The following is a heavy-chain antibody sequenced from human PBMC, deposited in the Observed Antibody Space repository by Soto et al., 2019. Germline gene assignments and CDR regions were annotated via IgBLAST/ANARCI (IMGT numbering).Heavy chain of an antibody. V-gene: IGHV1-18*01. CDR3: ARGRTRALAY. CDR1: GYIFTSQG. CDR2: ISTYNGNP. D-gene: IGHD1-7*01. J-gene: IGHJ4*02. Sequence: QIQLVQSGAEVKKPGASVKVSCKASGYIFTSQGISWVRQAPGQGLEWMGWISTYNGNPNYAQKLQGRVTMTTNTSTTTAFLELRSLTSDDTAVYYCARGRTRALAYWGPGTTVIVSS.